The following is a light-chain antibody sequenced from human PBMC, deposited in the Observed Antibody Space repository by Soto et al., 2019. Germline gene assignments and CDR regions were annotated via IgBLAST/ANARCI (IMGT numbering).Light chain of an antibody. Sequence: QAVVTQSPSASASLGASVKLTCTLSSRHSSYIIAWHQQQPGKGPRFLMILNSDGSHSKGDGIPDRFSGSSSGAERSLTISSLQSEDEADYYCQTWGTGFRVFGGGTKLTVL. CDR3: QTWGTGFRV. CDR1: SRHSSYI. V-gene: IGLV4-69*01. CDR2: LNSDGSH. J-gene: IGLJ2*01.